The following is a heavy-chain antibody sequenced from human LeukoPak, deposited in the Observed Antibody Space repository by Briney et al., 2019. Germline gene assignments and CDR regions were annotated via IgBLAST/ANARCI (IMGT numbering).Heavy chain of an antibody. CDR1: GYTFTSYD. J-gene: IGHJ5*02. D-gene: IGHD2-21*02. Sequence: ASVKVSCKASGYTFTSYDINWVRQATGQGLEWMGWMNPNSGNTGYAQKFQGRVTMTRNTSISTAYMELSSLRSEDTAVYYCARGVRCGGDCYSGWFDPLGQGTLVTVSS. V-gene: IGHV1-8*01. CDR3: ARGVRCGGDCYSGWFDP. CDR2: MNPNSGNT.